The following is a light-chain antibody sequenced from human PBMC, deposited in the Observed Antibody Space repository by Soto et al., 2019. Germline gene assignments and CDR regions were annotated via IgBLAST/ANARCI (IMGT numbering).Light chain of an antibody. J-gene: IGKJ1*01. V-gene: IGKV3-11*01. CDR3: QNYNSYSEE. CDR1: QSVSSY. Sequence: EIVLTHSPGTLSFSPLERANLSCSSSQSVSSYLAWYQQTPGQAPRLLIYDASNRATGIPARFSGSASGTEFTLTISSLQPDDFATYYCQNYNSYSEEFGQGTKVDIK. CDR2: DAS.